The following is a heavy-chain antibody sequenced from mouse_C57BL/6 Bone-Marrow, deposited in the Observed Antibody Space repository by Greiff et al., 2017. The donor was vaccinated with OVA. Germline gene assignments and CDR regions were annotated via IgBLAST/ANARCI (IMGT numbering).Heavy chain of an antibody. V-gene: IGHV1-15*01. Sequence: QVQLQQSGAELVRPGASVTLSCKASGYTFTDYEMHWVKQTPVHGLDWIGAIDPETGGTAYNQKFKGKAILTADKSSSPAYMELRSLTAEDSAVYYCRAGPAWFAYWGQGTLVTVSA. CDR1: GYTFTDYE. J-gene: IGHJ3*01. CDR2: IDPETGGT. CDR3: RAGPAWFAY.